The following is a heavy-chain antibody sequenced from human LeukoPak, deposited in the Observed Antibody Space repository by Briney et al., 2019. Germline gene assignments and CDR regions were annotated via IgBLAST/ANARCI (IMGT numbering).Heavy chain of an antibody. CDR3: ARAGDYGGNGEIDY. D-gene: IGHD4-23*01. V-gene: IGHV4-30-4*01. CDR2: IYYSGST. CDR1: GGSISSGDYY. J-gene: IGHJ4*02. Sequence: PPQTLSLTCTVSGGSISSGDYYWSWIRQPPGKGLEWIGYIYYSGSTYYNPSLKSRVTISVDTSKNQFSLKLSSVTAADTAVYYRARAGDYGGNGEIDYWGQGTLVTVSS.